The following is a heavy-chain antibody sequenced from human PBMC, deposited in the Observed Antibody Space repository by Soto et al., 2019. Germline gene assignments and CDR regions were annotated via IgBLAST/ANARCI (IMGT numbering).Heavy chain of an antibody. J-gene: IGHJ6*02. Sequence: PVGALRLSCVVSWFTLTNNGMHWVRQAPGQGLEWVAVISSDGSSHYYGDSVRGRFTISRDNSKNTLFLEMNSLRSEDTAVYYCAKDRGLAESGRWSHYFYGMDVWGQGTTVTVSS. CDR3: AKDRGLAESGRWSHYFYGMDV. CDR2: ISSDGSSH. V-gene: IGHV3-30*18. CDR1: WFTLTNNG. D-gene: IGHD1-26*01.